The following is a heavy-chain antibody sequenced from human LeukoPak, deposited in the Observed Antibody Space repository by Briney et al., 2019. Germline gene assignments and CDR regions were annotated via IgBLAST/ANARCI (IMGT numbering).Heavy chain of an antibody. CDR3: AKAAITMIVVVRAPMDAFDI. J-gene: IGHJ3*02. CDR1: GFTFSSYG. Sequence: GGSLRLSCAASGFTFSSYGMHWVRQAPGTGLQWVAFIRFDGSNKYYADSVKGRFTISRDNSKNTLYLEMNSLRPEGTAVYYCAKAAITMIVVVRAPMDAFDIWGQGTMVTVSS. V-gene: IGHV3-30*02. D-gene: IGHD3-22*01. CDR2: IRFDGSNK.